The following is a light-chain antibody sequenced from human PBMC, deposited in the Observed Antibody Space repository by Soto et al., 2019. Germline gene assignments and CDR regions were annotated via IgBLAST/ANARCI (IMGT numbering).Light chain of an antibody. Sequence: IVLTQSPGTLPLSPGERATLSCRASQSISSRYLAWYQQKPGQAPSLLIYGPSSRATGITDRFSGSGSGTAFTLSISSLEPDDFSMYYCQQYDSSHPTFGQGTRLEIK. V-gene: IGKV3-20*01. J-gene: IGKJ5*01. CDR1: QSISSRY. CDR3: QQYDSSHPT. CDR2: GPS.